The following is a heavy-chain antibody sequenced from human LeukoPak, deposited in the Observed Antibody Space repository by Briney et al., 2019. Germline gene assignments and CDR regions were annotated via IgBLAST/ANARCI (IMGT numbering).Heavy chain of an antibody. Sequence: GESLKISSKGSGYSFTSYWIGWVRQMPGKGLEWMGIIYPGDSDTRYSPSFQGQVTISADKSISTAYLQWSSLKASDTAMYYCARRVGSSWHGSAFDPWGQGTLVTVSS. D-gene: IGHD6-13*01. CDR1: GYSFTSYW. CDR3: ARRVGSSWHGSAFDP. J-gene: IGHJ5*02. CDR2: IYPGDSDT. V-gene: IGHV5-51*01.